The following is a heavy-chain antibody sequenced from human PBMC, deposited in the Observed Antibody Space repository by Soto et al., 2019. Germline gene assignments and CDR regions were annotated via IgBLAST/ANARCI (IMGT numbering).Heavy chain of an antibody. D-gene: IGHD6-19*01. Sequence: QVQLVQSGAEVKKPGASVKVSCKASGYTFTGYYMHWVRQAPGQGLEWMGWINPNSGGTNYAQKFQGRVTMTRDTSISTAYMELSRRRSDDTAVYYCARRSVIYSSGWWFDPWGQGTLVTVSS. CDR1: GYTFTGYY. V-gene: IGHV1-2*02. CDR3: ARRSVIYSSGWWFDP. CDR2: INPNSGGT. J-gene: IGHJ5*02.